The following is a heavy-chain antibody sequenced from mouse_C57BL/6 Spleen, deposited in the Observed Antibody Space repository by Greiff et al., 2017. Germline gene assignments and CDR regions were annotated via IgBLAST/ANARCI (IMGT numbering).Heavy chain of an antibody. CDR3: AKIYYGYDAY. CDR1: GYTFTSYW. J-gene: IGHJ2*01. Sequence: QVQLQQPGAELVKPGASVKLSCKASGYTFTSYWMHWVKQRPGQGLEWIGMIHPNSGRTNYNEKFKSKATLTVDKPSSTAYMQLSSLTSEYSAVYYCAKIYYGYDAYWGQGTTLTVSS. D-gene: IGHD2-2*01. V-gene: IGHV1-64*01. CDR2: IHPNSGRT.